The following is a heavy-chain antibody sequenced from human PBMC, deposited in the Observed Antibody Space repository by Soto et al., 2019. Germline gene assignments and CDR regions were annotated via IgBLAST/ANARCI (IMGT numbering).Heavy chain of an antibody. J-gene: IGHJ6*02. Sequence: GGSLRLSCAASGFTFSNYGMHWVRQAPGKGLEWVAIIWHDGNNKYYADSVRGRFIISRDNSKNRLYLQMSSLRAEDTAVYYCASDLVGASDSYGLDVWGQGTPVTVSS. CDR2: IWHDGNNK. D-gene: IGHD1-26*01. V-gene: IGHV3-33*01. CDR1: GFTFSNYG. CDR3: ASDLVGASDSYGLDV.